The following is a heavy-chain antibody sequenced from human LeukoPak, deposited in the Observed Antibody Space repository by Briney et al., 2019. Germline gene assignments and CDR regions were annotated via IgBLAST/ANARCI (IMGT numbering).Heavy chain of an antibody. CDR2: ISGDGGST. D-gene: IGHD3-10*01. V-gene: IGHV3-43*02. CDR1: GFTFVEYA. J-gene: IGHJ6*02. CDR3: AKDMTPYYSYDYYGMDV. Sequence: GGSLRLSCASSGFTFVEYAMHWVRQAPGRGVEWVSLISGDGGSTYYEDSVKGRFTISRNNSKNSLYLQMNSLRTEDTALYYCAKDMTPYYSYDYYGMDVWGQGTTVTVSS.